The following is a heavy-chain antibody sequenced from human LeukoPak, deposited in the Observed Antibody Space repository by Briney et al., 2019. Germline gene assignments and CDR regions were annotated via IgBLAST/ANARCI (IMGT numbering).Heavy chain of an antibody. D-gene: IGHD1-26*01. CDR3: AREGPSSSGSYLNCFDP. CDR2: IYYSGST. J-gene: IGHJ5*02. CDR1: GGSISNYY. Sequence: SETLSLTCTVSGGSISNYYWSWFRQPPGKGLEWIGYIYYSGSTNYNPSLKSRVTISVDTSKNQFSLKLSSVTAADTAVYYCAREGPSSSGSYLNCFDPWGQGTLVTVSS. V-gene: IGHV4-59*01.